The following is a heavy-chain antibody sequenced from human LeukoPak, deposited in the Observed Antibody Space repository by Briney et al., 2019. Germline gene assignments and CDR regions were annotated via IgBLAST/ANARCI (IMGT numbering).Heavy chain of an antibody. Sequence: SETLSLTCTVSGGSISSYYWSWIRQPPGKGLEWIGYIYYSGSTNYNPSLKSRVTISVDTSKNQFSLKLSSVTAADTAVYYCARDRVGAARPGGGFDYWGQGTLVTVSS. CDR1: GGSISSYY. V-gene: IGHV4-59*01. J-gene: IGHJ4*02. CDR2: IYYSGST. D-gene: IGHD6-6*01. CDR3: ARDRVGAARPGGGFDY.